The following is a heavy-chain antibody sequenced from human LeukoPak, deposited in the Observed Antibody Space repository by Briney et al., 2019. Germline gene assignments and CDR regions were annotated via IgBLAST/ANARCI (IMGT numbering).Heavy chain of an antibody. V-gene: IGHV3-7*04. CDR1: GFTFSSYW. D-gene: IGHD4-17*01. J-gene: IGHJ4*02. CDR2: IKQDGSEK. CDR3: ARDPPPSTTPWVD. Sequence: GGSLRLSCAASGFTFSSYWMSWVRQAPGKGLEWVANIKQDGSEKYYVDSVKGRFTISRDNAKNSLYLQMNSLRAEDTAVYYCARDPPPSTTPWVDWGQGTPVTVSS.